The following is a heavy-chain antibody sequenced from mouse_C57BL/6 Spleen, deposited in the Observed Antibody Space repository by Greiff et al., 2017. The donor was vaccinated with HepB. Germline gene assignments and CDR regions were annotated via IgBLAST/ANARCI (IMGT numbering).Heavy chain of an antibody. D-gene: IGHD1-1*01. CDR3: ARRGYYYGSSGAMDY. CDR1: GYTFTSYW. J-gene: IGHJ4*01. Sequence: QVQLQQPGAELVKPGASVKLSCKASGYTFTSYWMHWVKQRPGQGLEWIGMIHPNSGSTNYNEKFKSKATLTVDKSSSTAYMQLSSLTSEDSAVYYCARRGYYYGSSGAMDYWGQGTSVTVSS. V-gene: IGHV1-64*01. CDR2: IHPNSGST.